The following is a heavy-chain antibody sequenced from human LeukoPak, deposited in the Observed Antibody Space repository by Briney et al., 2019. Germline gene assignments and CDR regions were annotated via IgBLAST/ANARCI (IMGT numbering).Heavy chain of an antibody. J-gene: IGHJ4*02. Sequence: GGSLRLSCAASGFTVRSNYMNWVRQAPGKGLEWVSVIYSGGTTYYADSVKGRFTISRDNSKITLYLQMNSLRAEDTAVYYCQFGVGWGSFEGVDYWGQGTLVTVSS. V-gene: IGHV3-53*01. D-gene: IGHD3-16*01. CDR1: GFTVRSNY. CDR3: QFGVGWGSFEGVDY. CDR2: IYSGGTT.